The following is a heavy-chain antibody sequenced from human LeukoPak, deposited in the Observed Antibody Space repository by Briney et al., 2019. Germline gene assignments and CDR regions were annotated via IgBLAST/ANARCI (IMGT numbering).Heavy chain of an antibody. D-gene: IGHD6-13*01. CDR3: ARDSRIAAAGVFDY. CDR2: IKQDGSNK. V-gene: IGHV3-7*01. Sequence: GGSLRLSCAASGFTFSSYWMSWVRQAPGKGLEWVANIKQDGSNKYYADSVKGRFTISRDNSKNTLYLQMNSLRAEDTAVYYCARDSRIAAAGVFDYWGQGTLVTVSS. J-gene: IGHJ4*02. CDR1: GFTFSSYW.